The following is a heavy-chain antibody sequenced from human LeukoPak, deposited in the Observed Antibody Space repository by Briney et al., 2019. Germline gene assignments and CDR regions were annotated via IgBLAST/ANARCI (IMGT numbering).Heavy chain of an antibody. V-gene: IGHV3-23*01. CDR2: IIHSGDVA. D-gene: IGHD3-9*01. J-gene: IGHJ4*02. CDR1: GFSFSSYA. Sequence: GGSLRLSCSASGFSFSSYAMSWVRQSPGKGLEWVSGIIHSGDVAFYVDSVKGRFTISRDNSKNTLYLQMNSLRAEDTAVYYCAKRRYDILTYWGQGTLVTVSS. CDR3: AKRRYDILTY.